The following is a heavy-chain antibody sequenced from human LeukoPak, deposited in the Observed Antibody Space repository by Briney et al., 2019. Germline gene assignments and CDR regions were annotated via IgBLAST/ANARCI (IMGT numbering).Heavy chain of an antibody. D-gene: IGHD1-26*01. CDR2: IDHSGTT. V-gene: IGHV4-39*02. CDR3: TRDRGSWTVDW. Sequence: SGGSLRLSCAASGFTFSTYSMNWVRQAPGQGLEWIGTIDHSGTTYYNPSLESRLTISRDTSKNHFSLKLNSVTAADTAVYYCTRDRGSWTVDWWGQGTLVTVSS. CDR1: GFTFSTYS. J-gene: IGHJ4*02.